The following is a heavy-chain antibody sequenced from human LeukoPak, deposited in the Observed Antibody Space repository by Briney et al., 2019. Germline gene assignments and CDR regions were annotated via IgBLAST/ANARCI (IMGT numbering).Heavy chain of an antibody. CDR3: ASQDGGIVGATRPFDY. CDR1: GGSISSSNW. Sequence: SGTLSLTCAVSGGSISSSNWWSWVRQPPGKGLEWIGEIYHSGSTNYNPSLKSRVTISVDKSKNQFSLKLSSVTAADTAVYYCASQDGGIVGATRPFDYWGQGTLVTVSS. J-gene: IGHJ4*02. CDR2: IYHSGST. D-gene: IGHD1-26*01. V-gene: IGHV4-4*02.